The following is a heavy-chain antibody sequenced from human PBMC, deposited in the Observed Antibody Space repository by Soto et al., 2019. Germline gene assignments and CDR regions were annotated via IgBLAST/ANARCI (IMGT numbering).Heavy chain of an antibody. CDR3: ARWGTTGGLDV. D-gene: IGHD3-16*01. Sequence: QVQLVESGGGVVQPGTSLRLSCVGSGFTFRSYVIHWVRQAPGKGLEWVALTSYDGSNNFYGDSVKGRFTISRDNSRNTVELQMXXXXXEATALYYCARWGTTGGLDVWGQGTLVSVSS. J-gene: IGHJ4*02. V-gene: IGHV3-30*03. CDR1: GFTFRSYV. CDR2: TSYDGSNN.